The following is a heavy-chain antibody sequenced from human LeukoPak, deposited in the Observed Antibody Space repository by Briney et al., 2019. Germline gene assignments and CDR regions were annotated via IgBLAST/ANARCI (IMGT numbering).Heavy chain of an antibody. V-gene: IGHV3-66*01. Sequence: GGSLRLSCAASGFTVSSNYMSWVRQAPGKGLEWASVIYSGGSTYYADSVKGRFTISRDNSKNTLYLQMNSLRAEDTAVYYCARETSIMIDYWGQGTLVTVSS. CDR1: GFTVSSNY. J-gene: IGHJ4*02. CDR3: ARETSIMIDY. CDR2: IYSGGST. D-gene: IGHD3-16*01.